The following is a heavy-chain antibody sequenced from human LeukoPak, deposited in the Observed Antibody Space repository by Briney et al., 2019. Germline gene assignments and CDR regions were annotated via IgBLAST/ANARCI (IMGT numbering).Heavy chain of an antibody. D-gene: IGHD3-10*01. CDR3: ARGNYYGSGGPGNWFDP. CDR2: ISSSSSYI. J-gene: IGHJ5*02. CDR1: GFTFSSYS. V-gene: IGHV3-21*01. Sequence: GGSLRLSCAASGFTFSSYSMNWVRQAPGKGLEWVSSISSSSSYIYYADSVKGRFTISRDNAKNSLYLQMNSLRAEDTAVYYCARGNYYGSGGPGNWFDPWGQGTLVTVSP.